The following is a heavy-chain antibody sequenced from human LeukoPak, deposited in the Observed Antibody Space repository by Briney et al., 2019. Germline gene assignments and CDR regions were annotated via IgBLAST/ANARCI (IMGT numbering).Heavy chain of an antibody. CDR3: ARDSYYGSGSFDY. V-gene: IGHV3-53*01. CDR1: GFTFSAYA. Sequence: GGSLRLSCEASGFTFSAYAMTWVRQAPGKGLEWVSVIYSGGRTYYADSVKGRFTISRDNSKNTLYLQMNSLRAEDTAVYYCARDSYYGSGSFDYWGQGTLVTVSS. J-gene: IGHJ4*02. CDR2: IYSGGRT. D-gene: IGHD3-10*01.